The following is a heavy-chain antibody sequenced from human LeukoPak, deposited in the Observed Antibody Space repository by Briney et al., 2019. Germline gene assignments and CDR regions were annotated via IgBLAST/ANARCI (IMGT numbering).Heavy chain of an antibody. CDR1: GDSISSYY. CDR3: ARDYAFDI. Sequence: SETLSLTCTVSGDSISSYYWSWIRQPPGKGLEWIGYIYYIGSTNYNPSLKSRVTVSVDTSKNQFSLKLSSVTAADTAVYYCARDYAFDIWGQGTMVTVSS. CDR2: IYYIGST. V-gene: IGHV4-59*01. J-gene: IGHJ3*02.